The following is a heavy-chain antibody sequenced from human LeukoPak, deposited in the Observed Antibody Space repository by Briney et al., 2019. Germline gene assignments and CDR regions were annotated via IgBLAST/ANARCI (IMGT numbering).Heavy chain of an antibody. J-gene: IGHJ4*02. D-gene: IGHD5-12*01. CDR1: GFTFSSYW. Sequence: PGGSLRLSCAASGFTFSSYWMHWVRQAPGKGLVWVSCINSDGSSITYADSVKGRFTISRDNAKNTLYLQMSSLRVEDTAVYYCAREGRVSGYDFDCWGQGTLVTVSS. V-gene: IGHV3-74*03. CDR2: INSDGSSI. CDR3: AREGRVSGYDFDC.